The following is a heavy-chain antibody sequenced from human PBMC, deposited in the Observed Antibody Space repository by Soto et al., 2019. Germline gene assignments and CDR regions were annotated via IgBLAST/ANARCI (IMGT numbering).Heavy chain of an antibody. Sequence: ASVKVSCKASGYTFINYYIDWVRQAPGQGLEWMAIIDPNDGSTNYAQGFQGRLTVTRDTSTSTVYMDLSSLTSEDTAVYYCVRGRGGNYHFYFDHWGQGTPVTVSS. V-gene: IGHV1-46*03. CDR2: IDPNDGST. D-gene: IGHD1-26*01. CDR3: VRGRGGNYHFYFDH. J-gene: IGHJ4*02. CDR1: GYTFINYY.